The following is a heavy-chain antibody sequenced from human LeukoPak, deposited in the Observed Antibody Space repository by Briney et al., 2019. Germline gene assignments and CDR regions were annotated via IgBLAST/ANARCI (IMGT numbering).Heavy chain of an antibody. CDR3: AKVVDGQWLVRGWFDP. V-gene: IGHV3-23*01. Sequence: GSLRLSCAASGFTFSSFAMSWVRQAPGKGLEWVSGISDGGGRTFYADSVKGRFTISRDNSKNTLYLQMNSLRAEDTAVYYCAKVVDGQWLVRGWFDPWGQGTLVTVSS. CDR1: GFTFSSFA. CDR2: ISDGGGRT. J-gene: IGHJ5*02. D-gene: IGHD6-19*01.